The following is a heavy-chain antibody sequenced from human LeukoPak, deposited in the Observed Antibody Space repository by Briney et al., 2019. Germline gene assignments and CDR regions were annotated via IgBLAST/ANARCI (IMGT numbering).Heavy chain of an antibody. CDR1: GGSISSGGLY. D-gene: IGHD3-16*02. V-gene: IGHV4-31*03. Sequence: SATLSLTCTVSGGSISSGGLYWSWIRQHPGRGLEWIGYIRDSGTTYYNPSLKSRVTISLGTSKNQFSLNPSSVTAADTAVYYCARASRWGDLSLGYWGQGTLVTVSS. CDR2: IRDSGTT. J-gene: IGHJ4*02. CDR3: ARASRWGDLSLGY.